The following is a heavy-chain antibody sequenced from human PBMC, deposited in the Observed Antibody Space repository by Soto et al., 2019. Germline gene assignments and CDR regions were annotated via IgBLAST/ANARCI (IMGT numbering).Heavy chain of an antibody. D-gene: IGHD6-13*01. CDR2: INPSGGST. CDR1: GYTFTSYY. CDR3: ARVQGAQAAAGTGAFDI. J-gene: IGHJ3*02. Sequence: ASVKVSCKASGYTFTSYYMHWVRQAPGQGLEWMGIINPSGGSTSYAQKFQGRVTMTRDTSTSTVYMELSSLRSEDTAVYYCARVQGAQAAAGTGAFDIWGQGTMVTVSS. V-gene: IGHV1-46*01.